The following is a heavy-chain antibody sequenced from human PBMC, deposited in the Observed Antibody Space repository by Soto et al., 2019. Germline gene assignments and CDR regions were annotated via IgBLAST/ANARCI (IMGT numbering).Heavy chain of an antibody. V-gene: IGHV2-26*01. CDR1: GFSLSNARMG. CDR3: ARIRVQLERRYYYYYMDV. Sequence: SGPTLVNPTETLTLTCTVSGFSLSNARMGVSWIRQPPGKALEWLAHIFSNDEKSYSTSLKSRLTISKDTSKSQVVLTMTNMDPVDTATYYCARIRVQLERRYYYYYMDVWGKGTTVTVSS. D-gene: IGHD1-1*01. J-gene: IGHJ6*03. CDR2: IFSNDEK.